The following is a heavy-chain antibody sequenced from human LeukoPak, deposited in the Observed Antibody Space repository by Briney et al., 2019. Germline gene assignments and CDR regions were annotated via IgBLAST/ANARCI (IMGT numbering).Heavy chain of an antibody. CDR3: AGGTGMDV. Sequence: GWSLRLSCAASGVTFSSSWMSWVRQAPGKGLEWVATIKQDGSEKYYVDFVKGRFSISRDNAKNSLYLQMNSLGGDDTAVYYCAGGTGMDVWGQGTTATVSS. J-gene: IGHJ6*02. D-gene: IGHD1-1*01. CDR2: IKQDGSEK. V-gene: IGHV3-7*05. CDR1: GVTFSSSW.